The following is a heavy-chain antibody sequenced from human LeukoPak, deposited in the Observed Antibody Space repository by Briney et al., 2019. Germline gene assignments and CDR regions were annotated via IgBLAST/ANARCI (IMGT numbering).Heavy chain of an antibody. CDR3: ARAFGCTNGVCYRFSI. J-gene: IGHJ4*02. CDR1: GFTVSSNY. V-gene: IGHV3-53*04. CDR2: IYSGGST. D-gene: IGHD2-8*01. Sequence: PGGSLRLSCAASGFTVSSNYMSWVRQAPGKGLEWVSVIYSGGSTYYADSVKGRFTISRHNSKNTLYLQMNSLRAEDTAVYYCARAFGCTNGVCYRFSIWGQGTLVTVSS.